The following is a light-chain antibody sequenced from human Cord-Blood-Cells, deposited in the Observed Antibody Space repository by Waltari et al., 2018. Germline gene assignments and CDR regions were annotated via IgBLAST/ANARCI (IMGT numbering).Light chain of an antibody. CDR3: AAWDDSLSGYV. J-gene: IGLJ1*01. Sequence: QSVLTQPPSASGTPGQRVTISCSGSSSNIGSNYVYWYQQLPGTAPKLLIYRNNQRPLGVPDRFSGSKSGTSASRAISGLRSEDEADYYCAAWDDSLSGYVFGTGTKVTVL. CDR2: RNN. V-gene: IGLV1-47*01. CDR1: SSNIGSNY.